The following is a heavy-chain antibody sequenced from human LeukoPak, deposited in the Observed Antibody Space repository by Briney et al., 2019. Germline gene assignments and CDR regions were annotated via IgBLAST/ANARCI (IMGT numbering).Heavy chain of an antibody. D-gene: IGHD5-18*01. V-gene: IGHV3-23*01. CDR3: AKDQEGTAMVPWLGC. CDR1: GFTFSNYA. CDR2: ISGSGGYT. Sequence: GGSLRLSCAASGFTFSNYAMSWVRQAPGKGLEWVSAISGSGGYTSYADSVKGRFTISRDTSKNTLYLQMNSLRAEDTAVYYCAKDQEGTAMVPWLGCWGQGTLVTVSS. J-gene: IGHJ4*02.